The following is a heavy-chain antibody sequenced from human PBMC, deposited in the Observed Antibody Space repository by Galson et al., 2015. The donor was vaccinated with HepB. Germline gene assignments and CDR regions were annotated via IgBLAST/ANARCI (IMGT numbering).Heavy chain of an antibody. CDR3: ARAGRPGIEVAARWRSYWYFDL. CDR2: INHSGTT. Sequence: ETLSLTCAVSGGSFSRFYWSWIRQSPGKGLEWIGEINHSGTTNYKPSLKSRVTISVDTSKNQFFLRLTSVTAADTAIYYCARAGRPGIEVAARWRSYWYFDLWGRGALVAVSS. CDR1: GGSFSRFY. J-gene: IGHJ2*01. D-gene: IGHD6-19*01. V-gene: IGHV4-34*01.